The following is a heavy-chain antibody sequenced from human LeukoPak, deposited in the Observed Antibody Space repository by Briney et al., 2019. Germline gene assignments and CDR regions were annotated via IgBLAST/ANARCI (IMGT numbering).Heavy chain of an antibody. V-gene: IGHV4-34*01. J-gene: IGHJ4*02. CDR2: INHSGST. CDR3: ARRLPLTMVRGGKRDY. Sequence: KPSETLALTCAVYGGSFSGYYWSWIRQPPGKGLEWIGEINHSGSTNYNPSLKSRVTISVDTSKNQFSLKLSSVTAADTAVYYCARRLPLTMVRGGKRDYWGQGTLVTVSS. CDR1: GGSFSGYY. D-gene: IGHD3-10*01.